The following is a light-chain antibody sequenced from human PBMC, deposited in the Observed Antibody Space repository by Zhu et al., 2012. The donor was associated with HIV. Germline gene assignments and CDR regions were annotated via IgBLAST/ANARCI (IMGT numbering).Light chain of an antibody. Sequence: DIQMTQSPSTISAFVGDRVTITCRASQSISGWLAWYQQKPGKAPKLLIYETSGLESEVPSRFSGSGSGTESTLTISSLQPDDFATYYCQQFNSYPLTFGGGTKVEIK. CDR2: ETS. J-gene: IGKJ4*01. CDR3: QQFNSYPLT. V-gene: IGKV1-5*03. CDR1: QSISGW.